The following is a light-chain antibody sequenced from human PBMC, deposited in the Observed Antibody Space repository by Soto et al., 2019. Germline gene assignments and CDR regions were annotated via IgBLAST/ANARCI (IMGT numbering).Light chain of an antibody. CDR2: EVT. V-gene: IGLV2-14*01. Sequence: QSALTQPAPVSGSPGQSITISCTGTSGDIGSYNRVSWYQQHPGKAPKLIIYEVTDRPSGVSKRFSGSKSGNTASLTISGLQAEDEAEYYCSSYTNINTRACVFGTGTKVTV. J-gene: IGLJ1*01. CDR3: SSYTNINTRACV. CDR1: SGDIGSYNR.